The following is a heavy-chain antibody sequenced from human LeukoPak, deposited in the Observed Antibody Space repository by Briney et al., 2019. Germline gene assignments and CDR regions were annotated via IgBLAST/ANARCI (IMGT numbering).Heavy chain of an antibody. CDR3: AKGGYDFWSDGHYYYMDV. D-gene: IGHD3-3*01. CDR1: GFTFSSYA. J-gene: IGHJ6*03. Sequence: QPGGSLRLSCAASGFTFSSYAMSWVRQAPGKGLEWVSAISGSGGSTYYADSVKGRFTISRDNSKNTLYLQMNSLRAEDTAVYYCAKGGYDFWSDGHYYYMDVWGKGTTVTVSS. V-gene: IGHV3-23*01. CDR2: ISGSGGST.